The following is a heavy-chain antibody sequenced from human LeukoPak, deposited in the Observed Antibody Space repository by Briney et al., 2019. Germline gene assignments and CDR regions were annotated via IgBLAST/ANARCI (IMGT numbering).Heavy chain of an antibody. CDR1: GGTFSSYA. V-gene: IGHV1-69*13. CDR3: ARGLFELEDAFDI. CDR2: IIPIFGTA. Sequence: GASVKVSCKASGGTFSSYAISWVRQAPGQGLEWMGGIIPIFGTANYAQKFQGRVTITADESTSTAYMELSSLRSEDTAVYYCARGLFELEDAFDIWGQGTMVTVSS. D-gene: IGHD3-10*02. J-gene: IGHJ3*02.